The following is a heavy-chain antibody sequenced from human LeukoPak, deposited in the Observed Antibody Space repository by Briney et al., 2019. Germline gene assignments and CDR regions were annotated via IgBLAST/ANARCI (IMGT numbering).Heavy chain of an antibody. CDR1: GYTFTSYA. Sequence: ASVKVSCKASGYTFTSYAMNWVRQAPGQGLEWMGWISPFNGNTNYAEKLRARVTMTTDASTSTVAMELRSLRSDDTGIYYCARGSLGWGSEPEYFDYWGQGTLVTVSS. V-gene: IGHV1-18*01. CDR3: ARGSLGWGSEPEYFDY. J-gene: IGHJ4*01. D-gene: IGHD1-14*01. CDR2: ISPFNGNT.